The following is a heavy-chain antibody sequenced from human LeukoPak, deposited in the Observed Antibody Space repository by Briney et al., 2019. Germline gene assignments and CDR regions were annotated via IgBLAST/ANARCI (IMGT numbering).Heavy chain of an antibody. Sequence: AGGSLRLSCAASGFTFSSHAMSWVRQAPGRGLEWVSSIDISGSNAYYADSVKGRFTISRDNSRNTLYLQMDSLRAEDSAIYYCAKELRLNDYWGQGTLVTVSS. V-gene: IGHV3-23*01. J-gene: IGHJ4*02. CDR2: IDISGSNA. CDR3: AKELRLNDY. CDR1: GFTFSSHA. D-gene: IGHD4-17*01.